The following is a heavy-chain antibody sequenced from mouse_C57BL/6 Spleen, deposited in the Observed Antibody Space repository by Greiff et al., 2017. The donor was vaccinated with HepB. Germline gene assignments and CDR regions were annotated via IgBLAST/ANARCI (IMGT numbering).Heavy chain of an antibody. Sequence: EVQRVESGGGLVKPGGSLKLSCAASGFTFSSYTMSWVRQTPEKRLEWVATISGGGGNTYYPDSVKGRFTISRDNAKNTLYLQMRSLGSEDTALYYCARQEDYYGSLFAYWGQGTLVTVSA. V-gene: IGHV5-9*01. CDR2: ISGGGGNT. D-gene: IGHD1-1*01. CDR1: GFTFSSYT. CDR3: ARQEDYYGSLFAY. J-gene: IGHJ3*01.